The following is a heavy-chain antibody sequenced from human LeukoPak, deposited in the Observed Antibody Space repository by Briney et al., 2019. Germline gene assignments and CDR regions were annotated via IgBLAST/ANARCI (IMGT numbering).Heavy chain of an antibody. Sequence: ASVKVSCKASGYIFTSDYMHWVRQAPGQGLEWLGIINPSGGSTRYAQRFQGRVTMTRDMSTSTVYMELSSLRSEHTAVYYCARDGYCSSTSCYYFDYWGQGTLVTVSS. D-gene: IGHD2-2*01. CDR1: GYIFTSDY. J-gene: IGHJ4*02. V-gene: IGHV1-46*01. CDR3: ARDGYCSSTSCYYFDY. CDR2: INPSGGST.